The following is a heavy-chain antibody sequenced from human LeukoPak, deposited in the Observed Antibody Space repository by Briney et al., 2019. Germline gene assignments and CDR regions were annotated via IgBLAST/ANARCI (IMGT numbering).Heavy chain of an antibody. Sequence: PSQTLSLTCTVSGGSTSSGGYYWSWIRQHPGKGLEWIGYIYYGGLTYYNPSLGSRVTVSLDTSRNQFSLKLTSVTAADTAVYYCARERTYFGSGSYPDSWGQGTLVTVSS. V-gene: IGHV4-31*03. CDR3: ARERTYFGSGSYPDS. D-gene: IGHD3-10*01. CDR1: GGSTSSGGYY. J-gene: IGHJ4*02. CDR2: IYYGGLT.